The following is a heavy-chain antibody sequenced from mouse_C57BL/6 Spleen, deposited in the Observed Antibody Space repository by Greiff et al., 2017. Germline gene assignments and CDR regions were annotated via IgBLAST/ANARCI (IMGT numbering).Heavy chain of an antibody. Sequence: QVQLQQSGAELVKPGASVKISCKASGYAFSSYWMNWVKQWPGKGLEWIGQIYPGDGDTNYNGKFKGKATLTADKSSSTAYMQLSSLTSEDSAVYFCARPLYYGSSYEAMDYWGQGTSVPVSS. D-gene: IGHD1-1*01. J-gene: IGHJ4*01. CDR3: ARPLYYGSSYEAMDY. V-gene: IGHV1-80*01. CDR1: GYAFSSYW. CDR2: IYPGDGDT.